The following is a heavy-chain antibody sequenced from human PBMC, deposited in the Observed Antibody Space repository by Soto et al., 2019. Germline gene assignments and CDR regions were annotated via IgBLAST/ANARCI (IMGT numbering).Heavy chain of an antibody. CDR2: ITSSSSII. CDR1: GFTFSSNS. CDR3: ARGRVGYGGNFDY. J-gene: IGHJ4*02. Sequence: GGSLRLSCAASGFTFSSNSMNWVRQAPGKGLEWVSYITSSSSIIYYADSVKGRFTISRDNAENSLSLQMNSLRDEDTAVYYCARGRVGYGGNFDYWGRGTLVTVSS. D-gene: IGHD2-15*01. V-gene: IGHV3-48*02.